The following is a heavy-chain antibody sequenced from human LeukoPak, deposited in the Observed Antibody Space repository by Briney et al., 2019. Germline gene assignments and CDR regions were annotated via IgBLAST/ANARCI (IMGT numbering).Heavy chain of an antibody. J-gene: IGHJ4*02. CDR1: GFTFSSYA. CDR2: ISSNGGST. CDR3: ATNTMVRGVLNY. D-gene: IGHD3-10*01. V-gene: IGHV3-64*01. Sequence: GGSLRLSCAASGFTFSSYAMHWVRQAPGKGLEYVSAISSNGGSTYYANSVKGRFTISRDNSKNTLYLQMDSLRAEDMAVYYCATNTMVRGVLNYWGQGTLVTVSS.